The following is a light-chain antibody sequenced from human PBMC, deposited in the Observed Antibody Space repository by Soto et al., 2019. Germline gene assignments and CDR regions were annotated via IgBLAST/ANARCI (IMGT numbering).Light chain of an antibody. CDR3: SSHTSSSTYV. CDR2: HVA. J-gene: IGLJ1*01. Sequence: QSALTQPASVAGSPGRSNTISSTGTSSVVGGYNYVSWYQQHPGKAPILMIYHVANRPSGVSNRFSASKSGNTASLTISGLQAEDEDDYYCSSHTSSSTYVFGTGTKVTVL. CDR1: SSVVGGYNY. V-gene: IGLV2-14*03.